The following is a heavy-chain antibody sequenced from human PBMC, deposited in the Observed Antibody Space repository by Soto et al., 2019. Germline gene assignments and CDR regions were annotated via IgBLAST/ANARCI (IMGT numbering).Heavy chain of an antibody. V-gene: IGHV3-48*02. J-gene: IGHJ6*03. CDR1: GFDFSKYN. CDR2: ISNTSRTK. D-gene: IGHD1-1*01. Sequence: EVQVVESGGGLIQPGGSLRLSCAGSGFDFSKYNMDWVRQAPGKGLEWISYISNTSRTKFYADSVKGRFTISRDNARSSLFLEMNSQRDEDTAIYYCARDGNRGYHMDVWGQGTTVTVSS. CDR3: ARDGNRGYHMDV.